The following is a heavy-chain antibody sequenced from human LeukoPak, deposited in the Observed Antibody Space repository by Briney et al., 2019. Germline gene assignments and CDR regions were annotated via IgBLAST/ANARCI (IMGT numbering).Heavy chain of an antibody. CDR1: GFTFSSYS. CDR2: ISSSSSYI. J-gene: IGHJ4*02. D-gene: IGHD3-3*01. CDR3: ARDGTYYDFWSGYWGPNDC. V-gene: IGHV3-21*01. Sequence: GGSLRLSCAASGFTFSSYSMNWVRQAPGKGLEWVSSISSSSSYIYYADSVKGRFTISRDNAKNSLYLQMNSLRAEDTAVYYCARDGTYYDFWSGYWGPNDCWGQGTLVTVSS.